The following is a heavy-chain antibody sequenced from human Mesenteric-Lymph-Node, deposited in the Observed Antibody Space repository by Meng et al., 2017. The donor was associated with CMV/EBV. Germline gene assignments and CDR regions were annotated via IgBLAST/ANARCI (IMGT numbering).Heavy chain of an antibody. D-gene: IGHD5-24*01. V-gene: IGHV1-2*02. CDR2: ISPNSGGT. Sequence: ASVKVSCKASGYTFTGYYMHWVRQAPGQGLEWMGYISPNSGGTIYAQKFQGRVTMTRDTSISTAYMELSSLISDDTAVYYCARVEGMAATTRDWGQGTLVTVSS. CDR3: ARVEGMAATTRD. CDR1: GYTFTGYY. J-gene: IGHJ4*02.